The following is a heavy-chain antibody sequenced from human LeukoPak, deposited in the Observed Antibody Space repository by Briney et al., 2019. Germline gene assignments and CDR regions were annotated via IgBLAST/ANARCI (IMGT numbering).Heavy chain of an antibody. J-gene: IGHJ4*02. CDR2: IFYSGST. CDR1: GGSISGYY. CDR3: ARGEWDLLFDY. V-gene: IGHV4-59*01. D-gene: IGHD1-26*01. Sequence: SETLSLTRTVSGGSISGYYWSWIRQPPGKGLEWIGYIFYSGSTNYNPSLKSRVTISVDTSKNQFSLKLSSVTAADTAVYYCARGEWDLLFDYWGQGTLVTVSS.